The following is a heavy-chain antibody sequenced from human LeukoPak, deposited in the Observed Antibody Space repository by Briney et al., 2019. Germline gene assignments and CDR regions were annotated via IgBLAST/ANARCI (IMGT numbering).Heavy chain of an antibody. Sequence: GASVKVSCKASGYTFTGYYMQWVRQAPGQGLEWMGIINPSGGSTTYAQRFQGRVTMTGDTSTSTVYMELSSLRSEDTAVYYCASIYCSSTSCYSRFTPLHYMDVWGKGTTVTVSS. CDR2: INPSGGST. J-gene: IGHJ6*03. CDR3: ASIYCSSTSCYSRFTPLHYMDV. D-gene: IGHD2-2*01. V-gene: IGHV1-46*01. CDR1: GYTFTGYY.